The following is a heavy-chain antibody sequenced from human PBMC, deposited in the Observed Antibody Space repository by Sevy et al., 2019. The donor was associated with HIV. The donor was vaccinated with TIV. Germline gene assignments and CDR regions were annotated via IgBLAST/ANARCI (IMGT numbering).Heavy chain of an antibody. CDR1: GFTVSSNY. Sequence: GGSLRLSCAASGFTVSSNYMSWVRQAPGKGLEWVSVIYSGGSTYYADSVKGRFTISRDNSKNTLYLQMNSLGAEDTAVYYCAGDILTGSEYYYYYGMDVWGQGTTVTFSS. V-gene: IGHV3-53*01. D-gene: IGHD3-9*01. J-gene: IGHJ6*02. CDR3: AGDILTGSEYYYYYGMDV. CDR2: IYSGGST.